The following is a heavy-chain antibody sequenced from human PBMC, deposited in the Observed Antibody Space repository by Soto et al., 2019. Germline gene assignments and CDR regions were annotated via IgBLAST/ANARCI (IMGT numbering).Heavy chain of an antibody. CDR2: IIPIFGTA. Sequence: ASVKVSCKASGGTFSSYAISWVRQAPGQGLEWMGGIIPIFGTANYAQKFQGRVTITADESTSTAYMELSSLRSEDTAVYYRARGQITFGGVIAQTVIHYYYYGMDVWGQGTTVTVSS. CDR1: GGTFSSYA. V-gene: IGHV1-69*13. J-gene: IGHJ6*02. CDR3: ARGQITFGGVIAQTVIHYYYYGMDV. D-gene: IGHD3-16*02.